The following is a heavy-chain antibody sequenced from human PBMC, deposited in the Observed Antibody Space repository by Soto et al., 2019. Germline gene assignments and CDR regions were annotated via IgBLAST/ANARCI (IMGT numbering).Heavy chain of an antibody. Sequence: PSETLSLTCAVYGGSFSGYYWSWIRQPPGKGLEWIGEINHSGSTNYNPSLKSRVTISVDTSKNQFSLKLSSVTAADTAVYYCARRIMSYDFWSGPAVGWFGPWGKGTLVTVSS. V-gene: IGHV4-34*01. D-gene: IGHD3-3*01. J-gene: IGHJ5*02. CDR1: GGSFSGYY. CDR2: INHSGST. CDR3: ARRIMSYDFWSGPAVGWFGP.